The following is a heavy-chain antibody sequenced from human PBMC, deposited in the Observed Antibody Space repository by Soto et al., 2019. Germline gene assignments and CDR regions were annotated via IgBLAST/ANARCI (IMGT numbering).Heavy chain of an antibody. CDR3: AKDLRDSSGYYYYIDS. CDR1: GFTLSNYA. J-gene: IGHJ4*02. D-gene: IGHD3-22*01. V-gene: IGHV3-23*01. Sequence: EVQLLESGGGSVQPGGSLRLSCAASGFTLSNYAMSWVRQAPGKGLEWVSAISISGGSTYYADSVKGRFTISRDSSKNTLYLQMNSLRAEDPAVYYCAKDLRDSSGYYYYIDSWGQGILVTVSS. CDR2: ISISGGST.